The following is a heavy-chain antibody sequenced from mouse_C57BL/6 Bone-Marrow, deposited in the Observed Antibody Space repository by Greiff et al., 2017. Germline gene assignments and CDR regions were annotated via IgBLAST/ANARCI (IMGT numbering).Heavy chain of an antibody. D-gene: IGHD1-1*01. V-gene: IGHV1-4*01. CDR3: ARTTTVVPYYFDY. CDR1: GYTFTSYT. Sequence: SGAELARPGASVKMSCKASGYTFTSYTLHWVKQRPGQGLEWIGYINPSSGYTKYNQKFKDKATLTADKSSSTAYMQLSSLTSEDSAVYYCARTTTVVPYYFDYWGQGTTLTVSS. CDR2: INPSSGYT. J-gene: IGHJ2*01.